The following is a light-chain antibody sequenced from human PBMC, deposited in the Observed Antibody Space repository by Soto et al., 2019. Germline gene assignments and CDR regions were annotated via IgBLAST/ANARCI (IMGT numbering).Light chain of an antibody. Sequence: QSVLTQPASVSGSPGQSITISCTGTSSGIGGYDYVSWYQQHPDKAPKLMIYEVTNRPSGVSNRFSGSKSGNTASLTISGLQAEDEADYYCSSHTSGSTRVFGTGTKVTV. V-gene: IGLV2-14*01. CDR1: SSGIGGYDY. CDR2: EVT. CDR3: SSHTSGSTRV. J-gene: IGLJ1*01.